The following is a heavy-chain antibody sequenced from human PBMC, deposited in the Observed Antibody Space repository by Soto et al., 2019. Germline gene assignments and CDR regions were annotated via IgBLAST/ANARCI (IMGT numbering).Heavy chain of an antibody. J-gene: IGHJ6*02. V-gene: IGHV4-30-4*01. CDR3: ARDLWVEPELYYYGMDV. D-gene: IGHD1-1*01. CDR1: GDSISSADSY. Sequence: SETLSLTCTVSGDSISSADSYWSWIRQTPGKGLEWIGHIFYSGTTYYNPSLKSRLTISVDTSKNHFSLRLTSVTAADTAVYYCARDLWVEPELYYYGMDVWGQGTTVTGSS. CDR2: IFYSGTT.